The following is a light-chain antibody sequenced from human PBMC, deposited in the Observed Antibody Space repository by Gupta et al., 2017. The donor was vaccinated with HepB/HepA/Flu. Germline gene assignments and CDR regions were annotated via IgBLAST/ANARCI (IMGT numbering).Light chain of an antibody. Sequence: QSALPQPASVSGSPGPSITTSCAGTSSDAGGHNYVSWYQQHPGNAPKLMIYDVSNRPSGVSNRFSGSKSGNTASLTISGLQAEDEADYYCSSYTSSSTLVVFGGGTKLTVL. V-gene: IGLV2-14*03. J-gene: IGLJ2*01. CDR2: DVS. CDR1: SSDAGGHNY. CDR3: SSYTSSSTLVV.